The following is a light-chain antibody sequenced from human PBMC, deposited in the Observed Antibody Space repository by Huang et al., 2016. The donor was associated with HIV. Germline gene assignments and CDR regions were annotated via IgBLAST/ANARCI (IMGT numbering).Light chain of an antibody. CDR3: QQYNNWPGT. V-gene: IGKV3-15*01. CDR1: QSVSSN. Sequence: EIVMTQSPATLSVSPGERATLSCRASQSVSSNLAWYQQKPGQAPRLLIYGASTRATGIPARFRGSWSGTEFTLTISSLQSEDFAVYYCQQYNNWPGTFGQGTKVEIK. CDR2: GAS. J-gene: IGKJ1*01.